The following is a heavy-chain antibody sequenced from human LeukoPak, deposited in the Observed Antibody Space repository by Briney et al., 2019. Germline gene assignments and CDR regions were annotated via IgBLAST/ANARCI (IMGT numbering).Heavy chain of an antibody. CDR3: ARDYGDYNYYGMDV. CDR1: GFTFSSYA. Sequence: GGSLRLSCAASGFTFSSYAMHWVRQAPGKGLEWVAVISYDRSNKYYADSVKGRFTISRDNSKNTLYLQMNSLRAEDTAVYYCARDYGDYNYYGMDVWGQGTTATVSS. J-gene: IGHJ6*02. V-gene: IGHV3-30*04. D-gene: IGHD4-17*01. CDR2: ISYDRSNK.